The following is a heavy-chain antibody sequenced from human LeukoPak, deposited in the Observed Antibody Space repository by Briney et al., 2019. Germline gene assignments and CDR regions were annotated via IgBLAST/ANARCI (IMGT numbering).Heavy chain of an antibody. Sequence: SETLSLTCTVSGGSISSFYWSWVRQHPGKGLEWIGYIYYSGSTNYNPSLKSRVTISVDTSKNQFSLKLSSVTAADTAVYYCATIDYGDPRSGMDVWGQGTTLTVSS. CDR2: IYYSGST. D-gene: IGHD4-17*01. CDR1: GGSISSFY. V-gene: IGHV4-59*01. J-gene: IGHJ6*02. CDR3: ATIDYGDPRSGMDV.